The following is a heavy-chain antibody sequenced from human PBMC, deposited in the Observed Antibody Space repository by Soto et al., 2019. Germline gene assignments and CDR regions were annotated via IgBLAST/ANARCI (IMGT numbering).Heavy chain of an antibody. D-gene: IGHD2-15*01. Sequence: QVQLVQSGAEVTKPGASVKVSCKTSGYTFNSFAIHWVRQAPGQGLEWMAWINPGDGYTRLLQKFQGRVTITRYTSATTAFMELNSLTSEDTAVYYCAVGGGGTRYWGQGTLVTVSS. CDR1: GYTFNSFA. CDR3: AVGGGGTRY. J-gene: IGHJ4*02. CDR2: INPGDGYT. V-gene: IGHV1-3*01.